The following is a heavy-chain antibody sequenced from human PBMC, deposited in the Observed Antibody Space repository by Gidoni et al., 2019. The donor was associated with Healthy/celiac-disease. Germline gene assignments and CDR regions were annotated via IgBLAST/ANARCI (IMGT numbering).Heavy chain of an antibody. CDR3: ARDRATTVTPEGAFDY. Sequence: QVQLQESGPGLVKPSQTLSLTCTVSGGSISSGGYYWSWIRQHPGKGLEWIGYIYYSGSTYYNPSLKSRVTIAVDTSKNQFSLKLSSVTAADTAVYYCARDRATTVTPEGAFDYWGQGTLVTVSS. CDR2: IYYSGST. D-gene: IGHD4-17*01. V-gene: IGHV4-31*03. J-gene: IGHJ4*02. CDR1: GGSISSGGYY.